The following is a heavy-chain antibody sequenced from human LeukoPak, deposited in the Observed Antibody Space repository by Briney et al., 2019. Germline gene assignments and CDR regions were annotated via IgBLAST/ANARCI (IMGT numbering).Heavy chain of an antibody. Sequence: GGSLRLSCAASGFKFDDYGISWVRQAPGKGLEWVCDINWNGAWTGYADSVKGRFTISRDNAKNSLYLQMNSLRAEDTALYYCAGYYYDSSRGFDLWGQGTLVTVSA. CDR2: INWNGAWT. CDR1: GFKFDDYG. CDR3: AGYYYDSSRGFDL. J-gene: IGHJ5*02. D-gene: IGHD3-22*01. V-gene: IGHV3-20*04.